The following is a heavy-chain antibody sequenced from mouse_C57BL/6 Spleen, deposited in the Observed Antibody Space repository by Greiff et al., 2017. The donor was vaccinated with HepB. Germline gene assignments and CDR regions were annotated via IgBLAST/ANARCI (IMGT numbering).Heavy chain of an antibody. CDR2: IYPGDGDT. CDR3: ARAPITTGGYVDV. J-gene: IGHJ1*03. CDR1: GYAFSSYW. Sequence: VQLQQSGAELVKPGASVKISCKASGYAFSSYWMNWVKQRPGKGLEWIGQIYPGDGDTNYNGKFKGKATLTADKSSSTAYMQLSSLTSEDSAVYFCARAPITTGGYVDVWGTGTTVTVSS. V-gene: IGHV1-80*01. D-gene: IGHD1-1*01.